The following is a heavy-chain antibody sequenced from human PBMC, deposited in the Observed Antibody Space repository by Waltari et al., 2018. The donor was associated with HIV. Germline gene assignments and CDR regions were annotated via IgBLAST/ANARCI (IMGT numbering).Heavy chain of an antibody. CDR1: GYTFTGYY. V-gene: IGHV1-2*02. D-gene: IGHD6-13*01. CDR2: INPNSGGT. Sequence: QVQLVQSGAEVKKPGASVKVSCKASGYTFTGYYMHWVRQAPGQGLEWMGWINPNSGGTNYAQKFQGRVTMTRDTSISTAYMELSRLRSDDTAEYYCARATPGLYIAAAGGNWFDPWGQGTLVTVSS. J-gene: IGHJ5*02. CDR3: ARATPGLYIAAAGGNWFDP.